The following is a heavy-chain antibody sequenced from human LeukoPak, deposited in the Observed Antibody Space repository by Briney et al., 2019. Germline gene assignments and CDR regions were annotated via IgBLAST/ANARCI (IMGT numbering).Heavy chain of an antibody. CDR1: GDSVSSNSAA. V-gene: IGHV6-1*01. D-gene: IGHD2-2*02. CDR3: ARDSIVVVPAAIPVWFDP. Sequence: SQTLSLTCAISGDSVSSNSAAWNWIRQSPSRGLEWLGRTYYRSKWYNDYAVSVKSRITINPDTSKNQFSLQLNSVTPEDTAVYYCARDSIVVVPAAIPVWFDPWGQGTLVTVSS. J-gene: IGHJ5*02. CDR2: TYYRSKWYN.